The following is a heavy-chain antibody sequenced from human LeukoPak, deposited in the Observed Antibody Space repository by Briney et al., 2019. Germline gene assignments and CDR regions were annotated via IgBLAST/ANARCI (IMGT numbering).Heavy chain of an antibody. D-gene: IGHD1-26*01. CDR1: GFTFRDYA. Sequence: GGSLRLSCAASGFTFRDYAMTWVRQPPGKGLEWVSGISDYGGDTHYADSVKGRFSISRDNSRNTLYLQMNSLRVDDTAIYYCAKVSASSRTYYGADSWGQGTLVTVSS. CDR3: AKVSASSRTYYGADS. J-gene: IGHJ4*02. V-gene: IGHV3-23*01. CDR2: ISDYGGDT.